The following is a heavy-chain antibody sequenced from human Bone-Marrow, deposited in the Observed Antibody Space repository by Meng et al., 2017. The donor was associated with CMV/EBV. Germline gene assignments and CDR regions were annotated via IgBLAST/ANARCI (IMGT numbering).Heavy chain of an antibody. V-gene: IGHV3-23*01. D-gene: IGHD6-13*01. Sequence: ASGVTFSSYAMSWVRQAPGKGLEWVSAISGSGGSTYYADSVKGRFTISRDNSKNTLYLQMNSLRAEDTAVYYCAKAHSSSWYLYFDYWGQGTLVTVSS. CDR2: ISGSGGST. CDR3: AKAHSSSWYLYFDY. J-gene: IGHJ4*02. CDR1: GVTFSSYA.